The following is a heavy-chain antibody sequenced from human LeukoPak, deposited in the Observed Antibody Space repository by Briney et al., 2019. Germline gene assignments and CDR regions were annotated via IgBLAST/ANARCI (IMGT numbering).Heavy chain of an antibody. CDR2: ILPDGSQK. Sequence: GGSLRLSCVASDFTFDFYWMTWVRQAPGKGLEWLANILPDGSQKYYVDSVKGRFTISRDNPKNSLYLQINNLRAEDTAVYYCGRLAHNAWYAIDFWGQGALVTVSS. CDR1: DFTFDFYW. V-gene: IGHV3-7*01. CDR3: GRLAHNAWYAIDF. J-gene: IGHJ4*02. D-gene: IGHD2-2*01.